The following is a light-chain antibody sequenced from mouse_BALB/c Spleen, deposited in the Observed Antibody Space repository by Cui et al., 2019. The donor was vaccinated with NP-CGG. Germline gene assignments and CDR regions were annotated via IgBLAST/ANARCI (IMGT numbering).Light chain of an antibody. CDR2: GTN. J-gene: IGLJ1*01. CDR1: TGAVTTNNY. Sequence: QPVLTPEPPLTTSPGETVTLTCRSSTGAVTTNNYANWVQEKPDLLFTGLIGGTNNRAPGVPARFSGSLIGDKAALTITGAQTEDEAIYFCALWYNNHWVFGGGTKLTVL. CDR3: ALWYNNHWV. V-gene: IGLV1*01.